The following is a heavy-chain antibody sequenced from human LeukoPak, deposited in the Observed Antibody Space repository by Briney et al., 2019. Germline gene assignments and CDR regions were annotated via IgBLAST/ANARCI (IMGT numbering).Heavy chain of an antibody. D-gene: IGHD3-10*01. J-gene: IGHJ6*02. Sequence: ASVKVSCRASGYTFTSYYMHWVRQAPGQGLEWMGIINPSGGSTSYAQKFQGRVTMTRDTSTSTVYMELSSLRSEDTAVYYCARDRRGGYYGMDVWGQGTTVTVSS. V-gene: IGHV1-46*01. CDR2: INPSGGST. CDR1: GYTFTSYY. CDR3: ARDRRGGYYGMDV.